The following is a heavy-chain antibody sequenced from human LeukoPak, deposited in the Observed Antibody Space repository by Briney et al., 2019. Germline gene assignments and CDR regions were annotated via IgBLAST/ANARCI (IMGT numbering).Heavy chain of an antibody. V-gene: IGHV3-53*05. CDR3: ARGFCTSSSCYNDY. CDR1: GFTFSDNY. J-gene: IGHJ4*02. D-gene: IGHD2-2*02. CDR2: IYSDGNT. Sequence: GGSLRLSCAASGFTFSDNYMSWVRQAPGKGPEWVSVIYSDGNTYYSDSVKGRFSISRDTSKNTVYLQMNNLRAEDTAVYSCARGFCTSSSCYNDYWGQGTLVTVSS.